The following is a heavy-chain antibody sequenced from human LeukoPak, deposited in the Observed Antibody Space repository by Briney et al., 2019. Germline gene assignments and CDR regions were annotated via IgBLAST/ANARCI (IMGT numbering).Heavy chain of an antibody. V-gene: IGHV1-8*01. Sequence: ASVKVSCKASGYTFTNNDIHWVRQATGQGLEWMGWMHPNSDDTGYAQKFQGRVTMTRNTSISTAYMELSSLRPEDTAVYYCARHFGTGDNYDYWGQGTLLIVSS. CDR1: GYTFTNND. CDR2: MHPNSDDT. J-gene: IGHJ4*02. D-gene: IGHD1-1*01. CDR3: ARHFGTGDNYDY.